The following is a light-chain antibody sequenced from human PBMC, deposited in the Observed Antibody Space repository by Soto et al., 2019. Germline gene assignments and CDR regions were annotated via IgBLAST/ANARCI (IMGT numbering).Light chain of an antibody. Sequence: DIQMTQPPSTLSAAMGDRITITCRASQTIGSSLAWYQQKPGKAPTLLIFDASTLERGVPSRFRGSGSGTEFTLSISSLQPDDFATYYCQQYNTYSQAFGQGTKVDIK. V-gene: IGKV1-5*01. CDR2: DAS. J-gene: IGKJ2*01. CDR3: QQYNTYSQA. CDR1: QTIGSS.